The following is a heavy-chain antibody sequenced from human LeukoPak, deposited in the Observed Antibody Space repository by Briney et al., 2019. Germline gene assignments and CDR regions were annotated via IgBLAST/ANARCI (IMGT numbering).Heavy chain of an antibody. CDR1: GGSFSGYY. Sequence: PSESLSLTCAVYGGSFSGYYWSWIRQPPGKGLEWIGEINHSGSTNYNPTLKSRITISVDASKSQFSLKLSSVTAADTAVYYCARTNKYYDILTGYPGRYYFDYWGQGTLVTVSS. J-gene: IGHJ4*02. D-gene: IGHD3-9*01. V-gene: IGHV4-34*01. CDR3: ARTNKYYDILTGYPGRYYFDY. CDR2: INHSGST.